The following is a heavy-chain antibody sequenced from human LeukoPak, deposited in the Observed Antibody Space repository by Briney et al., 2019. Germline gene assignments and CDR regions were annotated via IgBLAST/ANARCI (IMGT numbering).Heavy chain of an antibody. V-gene: IGHV1-69*05. J-gene: IGHJ4*02. Sequence: SVKVSCKASGGTFSSYAISWVRQAPGQGPEWMGGIIPIFGTANYAQKFQGRVTITTDESTSTAYMELSSLRSEDTAVYYCASYDYGDYLFDYWGQGTLVTVSS. CDR3: ASYDYGDYLFDY. CDR1: GGTFSSYA. CDR2: IIPIFGTA. D-gene: IGHD4-17*01.